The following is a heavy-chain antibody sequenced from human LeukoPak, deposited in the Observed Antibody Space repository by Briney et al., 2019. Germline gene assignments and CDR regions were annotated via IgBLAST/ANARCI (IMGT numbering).Heavy chain of an antibody. D-gene: IGHD3-22*01. V-gene: IGHV3-69-1*02. CDR3: ARDKNYYDSSGRRKVTDY. CDR2: ISFSGST. J-gene: IGHJ4*02. Sequence: GRSLRLSCAASGFTFTNYAITWVRQAPGKGLEWVSSISFSGSTYYADSVKGRFTISRDNAKNSLYLQMNSLRAEDTAIYYCARDKNYYDSSGRRKVTDYWGQGTLVTVSS. CDR1: GFTFTNYA.